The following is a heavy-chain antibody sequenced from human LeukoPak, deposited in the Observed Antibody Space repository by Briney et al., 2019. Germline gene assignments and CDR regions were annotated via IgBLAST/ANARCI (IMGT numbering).Heavy chain of an antibody. CDR2: ISISGSTI. D-gene: IGHD4-17*01. CDR3: ARDGTTVTTNYYYAVDV. CDR1: GFTFSSHH. Sequence: PGGSLRLSCAASGFTFSSHHMNWVRQAPGKGLEWVSYISISGSTIYYADSVKGRFTISRDNAKNSLYLQMNSLRAEDTAVYYCARDGTTVTTNYYYAVDVWGQGTTVTVSS. J-gene: IGHJ6*02. V-gene: IGHV3-48*03.